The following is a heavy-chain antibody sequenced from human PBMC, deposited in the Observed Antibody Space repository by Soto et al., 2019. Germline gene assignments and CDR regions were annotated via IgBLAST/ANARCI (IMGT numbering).Heavy chain of an antibody. CDR1: GYTFTSYY. D-gene: IGHD3-16*01. CDR3: ARVFGGITFLGVLNLGTVMDV. J-gene: IGHJ6*04. V-gene: IGHV1-46*01. CDR2: INPSGGST. Sequence: ASVKVSCKASGYTFTSYYMHWVRQAPGQGLEWMGIINPSGGSTSYAQKFQGRVTMTRDTSTSTVYMELSSLRSEDTAVYYCARVFGGITFLGVLNLGTVMDVGGKGTTVPVSS.